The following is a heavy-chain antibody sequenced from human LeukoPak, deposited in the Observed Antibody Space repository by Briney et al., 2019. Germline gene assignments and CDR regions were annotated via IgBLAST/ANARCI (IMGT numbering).Heavy chain of an antibody. CDR3: ARRKGQWLAPFDY. V-gene: IGHV4-34*01. CDR2: INHSGST. D-gene: IGHD6-19*01. CDR1: GGSFSGYY. Sequence: PSETLSLTCAVYGGSFSGYYWSWIRQPPGKGPEWIGEINHSGSTNYNPSLKSRVTISVDTSKNQFSLKLSSVTAADTAVYYCARRKGQWLAPFDYWGQGTLVTVSS. J-gene: IGHJ4*02.